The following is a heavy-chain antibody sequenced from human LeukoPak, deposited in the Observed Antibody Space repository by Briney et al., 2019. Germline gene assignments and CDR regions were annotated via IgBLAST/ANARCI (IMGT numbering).Heavy chain of an antibody. CDR2: IYYSGST. CDR1: GGSISSSSYY. Sequence: SETLSLICTVSGGSISSSSYYWGWIRQPLGKGLEWIGSIYYSGSTYYNPSLKSRVTISVDTSKNQFSLKLSSVTAADTAVYYCARLVKFGGSLGYWGQGTLVTVSS. J-gene: IGHJ4*02. D-gene: IGHD3-16*01. CDR3: ARLVKFGGSLGY. V-gene: IGHV4-39*01.